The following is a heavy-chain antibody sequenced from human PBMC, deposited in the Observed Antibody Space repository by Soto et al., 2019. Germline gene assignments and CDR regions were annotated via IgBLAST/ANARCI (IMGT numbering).Heavy chain of an antibody. Sequence: SETLSLGCTVYGGSFSGDYWSWIHQPPGKGLGWIGEINHSGSTNYNPSLKGRVTISVDTAKNEFSLELSSVSAADTAVYYCAREGLRYDYCDMDAGGQGTRDTVSS. CDR2: INHSGST. J-gene: IGHJ6*02. V-gene: IGHV4-34*01. CDR3: AREGLRYDYCDMDA. D-gene: IGHD4-17*01. CDR1: GGSFSGDY.